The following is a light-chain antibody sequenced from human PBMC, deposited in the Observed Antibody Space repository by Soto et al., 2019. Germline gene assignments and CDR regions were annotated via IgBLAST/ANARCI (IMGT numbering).Light chain of an antibody. Sequence: QSALTQPPSASRSPGQSVTISCTGTSSDVGGYNYVSWYQQHPGKAPKLMIYEVSKRPSGVPDRFSGSKSGNTASLTVSGLQAEDEADYYCSSYAGSNNWNFGTGTSSPS. CDR2: EVS. CDR3: SSYAGSNNWN. V-gene: IGLV2-8*02. J-gene: IGLJ1*01. CDR1: SSDVGGYNY.